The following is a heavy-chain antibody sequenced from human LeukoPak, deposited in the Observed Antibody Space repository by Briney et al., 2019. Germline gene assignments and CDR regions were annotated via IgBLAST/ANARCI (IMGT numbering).Heavy chain of an antibody. V-gene: IGHV3-30*02. D-gene: IGHD3-3*01. CDR1: GFTFSSYG. CDR2: IRYDGSNK. J-gene: IGHJ4*02. Sequence: PGGCLRLSRAASGFTFSSYGMHGVPEAPGRGLEWVAFIRYDGSNKYYADSVKGRFTISRDNSKNTMYLQKNSLRAEDTAVSYCAKLDYSPDYDFCSGYSDYWGQGTLVTVSS. CDR3: AKLDYSPDYDFCSGYSDY.